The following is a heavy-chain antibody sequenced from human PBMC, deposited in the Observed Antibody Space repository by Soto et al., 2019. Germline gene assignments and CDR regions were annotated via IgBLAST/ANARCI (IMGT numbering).Heavy chain of an antibody. V-gene: IGHV3-23*01. J-gene: IGHJ3*02. CDR2: ISGSGGST. CDR1: GFTFSSYA. CDR3: AKDRCSGGSCYPDAFYI. D-gene: IGHD2-15*01. Sequence: EVQLLESGGGLVQPGGSLRLSCAASGFTFSSYAMSWVRQTPGKGLEWVSAISGSGGSTYYADSVKGRFTISRDNSKNTLYLQMNSLRAEDMAVYYCAKDRCSGGSCYPDAFYIWGQGTMVTVSS.